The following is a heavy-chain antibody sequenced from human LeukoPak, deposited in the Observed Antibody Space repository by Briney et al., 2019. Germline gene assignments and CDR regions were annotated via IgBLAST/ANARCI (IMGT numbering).Heavy chain of an antibody. Sequence: GRSLRLSCAASGFTFSSYGMSWVRQAPGKGLEWVSAISGSGGSTYYADSVKGRFTISRDNSKNTLYLQMNSLRAEDTAVYYCAKTPWVGATFFDYWGQGTLVTVSS. CDR1: GFTFSSYG. D-gene: IGHD1-26*01. J-gene: IGHJ4*02. V-gene: IGHV3-23*01. CDR2: ISGSGGST. CDR3: AKTPWVGATFFDY.